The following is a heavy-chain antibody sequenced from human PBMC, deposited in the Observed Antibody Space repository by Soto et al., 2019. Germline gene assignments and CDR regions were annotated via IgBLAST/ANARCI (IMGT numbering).Heavy chain of an antibody. D-gene: IGHD7-27*01. CDR3: AKDGGPGARTHICGMDV. CDR2: ISGHSGGT. Sequence: QPQLVQSGVELKKPGASVRVSCKSSGYPFTKFGINWVRQAPGQGLEWMGWISGHSGGTKYGPKFRDRLTIVTDTSSKTAYMELRSLKSDDTAVHYCAKDGGPGARTHICGMDVWAQGTTVTVSS. CDR1: GYPFTKFG. V-gene: IGHV1-18*01. J-gene: IGHJ6*02.